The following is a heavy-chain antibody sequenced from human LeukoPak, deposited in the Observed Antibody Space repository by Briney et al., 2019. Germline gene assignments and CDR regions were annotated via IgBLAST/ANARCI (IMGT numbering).Heavy chain of an antibody. V-gene: IGHV3-23*01. CDR3: AILPGYSSGWYEVNY. CDR2: ISSSGGET. CDR1: GFTFNDYG. Sequence: GGSLRLSCAASGFTFNDYGMNWVSQAPGKGLEWVASISSSGGETYLADSLKGRFTVSRDNSKNTLYLQMNSLRAEDTAVYYCAILPGYSSGWYEVNYWGQGTLVTVSS. D-gene: IGHD6-13*01. J-gene: IGHJ4*02.